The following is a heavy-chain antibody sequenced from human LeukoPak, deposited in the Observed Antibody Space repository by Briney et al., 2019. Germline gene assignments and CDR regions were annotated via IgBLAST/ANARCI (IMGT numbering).Heavy chain of an antibody. V-gene: IGHV3-48*04. Sequence: GSLRLSCAASGFTFSSYSMNWVRQAPGKGLEWVSSISSSSSTIYYADSVKGRFTISRDNAKNSLYLQMNSLRAEDTAVYYCARVGAYSSSWTRGTDAFDIWGQGTMVTVSS. D-gene: IGHD6-13*01. J-gene: IGHJ3*02. CDR1: GFTFSSYS. CDR2: ISSSSSTI. CDR3: ARVGAYSSSWTRGTDAFDI.